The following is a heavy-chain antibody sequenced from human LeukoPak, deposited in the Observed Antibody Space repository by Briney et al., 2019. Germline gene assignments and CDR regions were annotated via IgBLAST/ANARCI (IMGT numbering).Heavy chain of an antibody. D-gene: IGHD6-25*01. J-gene: IGHJ3*02. V-gene: IGHV3-72*01. CDR1: GVTLSDHH. Sequence: GRSLRLSCAASGVTLSDHHIDWVRQAPGKGLEWVGRTRDKARGYTTEYAASVEGRFTISRDDSKTLVYLQMNSLKTEDTAVHFCARDGAAGDNSAFDIWGQGTVVTVSS. CDR3: ARDGAAGDNSAFDI. CDR2: TRDKARGYTT.